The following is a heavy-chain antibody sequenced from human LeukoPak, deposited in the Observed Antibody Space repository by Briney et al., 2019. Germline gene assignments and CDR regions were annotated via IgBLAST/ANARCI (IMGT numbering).Heavy chain of an antibody. Sequence: GGSLRLSCAASGFTFSNYGMHWVRQAPGKGLEWVAVIWDDGSNEYYADSVKGRFTIFRDNRRNTLYLQMNSLRAEDTAVYSCARDHSGTQDYWGQGTLVTVSS. CDR2: IWDDGSNE. CDR1: GFTFSNYG. D-gene: IGHD1-1*01. CDR3: ARDHSGTQDY. V-gene: IGHV3-33*01. J-gene: IGHJ4*02.